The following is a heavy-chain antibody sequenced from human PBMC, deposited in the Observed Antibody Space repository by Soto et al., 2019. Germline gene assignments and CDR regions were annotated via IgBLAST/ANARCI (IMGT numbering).Heavy chain of an antibody. Sequence: VQLQESGPGLVKPSQTLSLTCAVSDESVSSPGNYWNWIRQRPDTGLEWIGYISSGGSPFYNPSLQSRVSRSLDAPSNLFSLTLNSVTAADTAVYYCTLNHCAGVGCYDRDYWCQRTRVTVSS. V-gene: IGHV4-31*11. D-gene: IGHD2-15*01. J-gene: IGHJ1*01. CDR1: DESVSSPGNY. CDR2: ISSGGSP. CDR3: TLNHCAGVGCYDRDY.